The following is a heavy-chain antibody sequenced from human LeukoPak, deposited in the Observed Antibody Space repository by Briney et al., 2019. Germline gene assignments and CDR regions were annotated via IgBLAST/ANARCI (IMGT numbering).Heavy chain of an antibody. CDR2: ISAYNGNT. V-gene: IGHV1-18*01. CDR3: ARQGYSGHSQGAADY. D-gene: IGHD4-23*01. CDR1: GGTLSRYA. Sequence: ASVKVSCKASGGTLSRYAISWVRQAPGQGLEWMGWISAYNGNTNYAQKFQGRVTMTTDTSTSTAHMELRSLTSDDTAVYYCARQGYSGHSQGAADYWGQGTLVTVSS. J-gene: IGHJ4*02.